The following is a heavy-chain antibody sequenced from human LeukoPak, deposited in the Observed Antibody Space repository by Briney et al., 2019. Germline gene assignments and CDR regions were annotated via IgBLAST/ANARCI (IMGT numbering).Heavy chain of an antibody. D-gene: IGHD3-10*01. J-gene: IGHJ5*02. CDR3: AKDGTRSWFGEAT. CDR1: GFTFSDYG. V-gene: IGHV3-30*18. Sequence: PWGSLRLSCAASGFTFSDYGMQWVRQAPGKGLEWVALISTDGSDKDYADSVKGRFTLSRDNSKNTLYLQMNSLRVEDTAVYYCAKDGTRSWFGEATWGQGTLVTVSS. CDR2: ISTDGSDK.